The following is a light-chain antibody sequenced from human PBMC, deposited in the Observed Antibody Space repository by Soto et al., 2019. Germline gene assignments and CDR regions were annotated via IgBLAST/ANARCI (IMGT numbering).Light chain of an antibody. J-gene: IGKJ3*01. CDR1: QSVSSSY. CDR3: QQYGSSFT. V-gene: IGKV3-20*01. CDR2: GAS. Sequence: EIVLTQSPGTLSLSPGERATLSCRASQSVSSSYLAWYQQTPGQAPRLLIYGASSRATGIPDRFSGSGSGTDFTLIISRLEPDDFAVYYCQQYGSSFTFGTGTKVDI.